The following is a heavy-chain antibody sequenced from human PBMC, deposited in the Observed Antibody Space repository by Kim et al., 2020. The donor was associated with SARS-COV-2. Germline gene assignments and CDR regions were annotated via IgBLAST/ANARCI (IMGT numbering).Heavy chain of an antibody. V-gene: IGHV4-4*02. D-gene: IGHD3-22*01. CDR2: IYHSGST. CDR3: ARRTPEMVVVITARKSNWFDP. J-gene: IGHJ5*02. Sequence: SETLSLTCAVSGVSISSSNWWSWVRQPPGKGLEWIGEIYHSGSTNYNPSLKSRVTISVDKSKNQFSLKLSSVTAADTAVYYCARRTPEMVVVITARKSNWFDPWGQGALVTVSS. CDR1: GVSISSSNW.